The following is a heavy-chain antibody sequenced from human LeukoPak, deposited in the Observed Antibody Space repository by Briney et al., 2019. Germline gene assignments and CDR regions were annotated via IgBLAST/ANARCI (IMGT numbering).Heavy chain of an antibody. CDR2: IRYDGSNK. V-gene: IGHV3-30*02. Sequence: GGSLRLSCAASGFTFSSYGMHWVRQAPGKGLEWVAFIRYDGSNKYYADSVKGRFTISRDNSKNTLYLQMNSLRAEDRAVYYCAKAVSAAGTLDDWGQGTLVTVSS. CDR3: AKAVSAAGTLDD. D-gene: IGHD6-13*01. CDR1: GFTFSSYG. J-gene: IGHJ4*01.